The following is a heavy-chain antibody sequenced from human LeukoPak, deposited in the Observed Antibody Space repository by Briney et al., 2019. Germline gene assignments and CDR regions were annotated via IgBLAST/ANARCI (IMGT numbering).Heavy chain of an antibody. CDR3: ARGLGDYYDSSGYYYFDY. Sequence: GRSLRLSCAASGFTFSSYGMHWVRQAPGKGLEWVAVISYDGSNKYYADSVKGRFTISRDNAKNSLYLQMNSLRAEDTAVYYCARGLGDYYDSSGYYYFDYWGQGTLVTVSS. J-gene: IGHJ4*02. D-gene: IGHD3-22*01. V-gene: IGHV3-30*03. CDR2: ISYDGSNK. CDR1: GFTFSSYG.